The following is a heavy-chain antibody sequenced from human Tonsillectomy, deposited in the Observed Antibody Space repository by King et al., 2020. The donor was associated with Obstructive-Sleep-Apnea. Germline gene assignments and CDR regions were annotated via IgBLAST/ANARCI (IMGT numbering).Heavy chain of an antibody. D-gene: IGHD5-24*01. V-gene: IGHV3-15*01. CDR2: IKSKTDGGTT. CDR1: GLTFTNAW. Sequence: VQLVESGGGLVKPGGSLRLSCAASGLTFTNAWMSWVRQAPGKGLEWVGRIKSKTDGGTTDFAAPVKGRFTIPRDDSNNTVYLQMNSLETEDTAMYYCTTGMATMGGGWGQGTLVTVSS. J-gene: IGHJ4*02. CDR3: TTGMATMGGG.